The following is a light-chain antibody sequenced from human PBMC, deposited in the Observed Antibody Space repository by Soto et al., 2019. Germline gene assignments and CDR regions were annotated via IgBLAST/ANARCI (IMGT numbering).Light chain of an antibody. V-gene: IGLV2-14*01. J-gene: IGLJ3*02. CDR2: EVN. Sequence: QSALTQPASVSGSPGQSITISCTGSSSDVGAYNYVSWYQQHPDKAPKLMIYEVNDRPSGVSDRFSGSKSGNAASLTISGLQAEDEAHYYCSSYTTTNTWVFGGGTKLIVL. CDR3: SSYTTTNTWV. CDR1: SSDVGAYNY.